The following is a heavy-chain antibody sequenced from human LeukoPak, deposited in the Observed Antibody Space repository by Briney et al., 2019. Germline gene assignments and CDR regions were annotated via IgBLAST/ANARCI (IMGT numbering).Heavy chain of an antibody. D-gene: IGHD3-22*01. V-gene: IGHV3-30-3*01. CDR3: ARDFYDSSGYSSGIDY. CDR1: GFTFSSYA. CDR2: MSSDGSNK. Sequence: GSLRLSCAASGFTFSSYAMHWVRQAPGKGLEWVAVMSSDGSNKYYADSVKGRFTISRDNSKNTLYLQMNSLRAEDTAVYYCARDFYDSSGYSSGIDYWGQGTLVTVSS. J-gene: IGHJ4*02.